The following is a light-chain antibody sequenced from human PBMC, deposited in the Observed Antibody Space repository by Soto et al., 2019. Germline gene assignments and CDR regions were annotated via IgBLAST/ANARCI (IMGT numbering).Light chain of an antibody. CDR3: CSYAGSYPPV. CDR1: SSDVGGYNY. Sequence: QSALTQPRSVSGSPGQSVTISCTGTSSDVGGYNYVSWYQQHPGKAPKLMIYDVSKRPSGVPDRFSGSKSGNTASLTISGLQAEDDADYYCCSYAGSYPPVFGGGTKLTLL. V-gene: IGLV2-11*01. CDR2: DVS. J-gene: IGLJ2*01.